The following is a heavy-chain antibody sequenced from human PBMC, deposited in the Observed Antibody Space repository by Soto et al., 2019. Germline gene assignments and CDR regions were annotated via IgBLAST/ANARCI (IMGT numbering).Heavy chain of an antibody. CDR1: GGTFSSYA. Sequence: SVKVSCKASGGTFSSYAISWVRQAPGQGLEWMGGIIPIFGTANYAQKFQGRVTITADKSTSTAYMELSSLRSEDTAVYYCAPSGYSYGGFDYWGQGTLVTVSS. D-gene: IGHD5-18*01. V-gene: IGHV1-69*06. CDR3: APSGYSYGGFDY. J-gene: IGHJ4*02. CDR2: IIPIFGTA.